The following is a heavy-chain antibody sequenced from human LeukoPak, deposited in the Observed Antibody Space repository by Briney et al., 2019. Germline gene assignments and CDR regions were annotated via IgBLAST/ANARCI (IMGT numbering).Heavy chain of an antibody. CDR1: GYTFTGYY. Sequence: ASVTVSCKASGYTFTGYYMHWVRQAPGQGLEWMGWINPNSGGTNYAQKFQGRVTMTRDTSISTAYMELSRLRSDDTAVYYCARAQGDYYDSSGYYYWGQGTLVTVSS. CDR2: INPNSGGT. J-gene: IGHJ4*02. V-gene: IGHV1-2*02. D-gene: IGHD3-22*01. CDR3: ARAQGDYYDSSGYYY.